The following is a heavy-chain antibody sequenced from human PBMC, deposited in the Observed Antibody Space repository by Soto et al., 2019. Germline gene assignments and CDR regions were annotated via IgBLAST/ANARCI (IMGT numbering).Heavy chain of an antibody. CDR2: IYHSGNT. J-gene: IGHJ3*01. V-gene: IGHV4-31*02. D-gene: IGHD6-6*01. CDR1: GGSISSGGYY. Sequence: SETLSLTCSVSGGSISSGGYYWSWIRQLPGKDLEWIGYIYHSGNTYYNSSLKSRLTISVDTSKNQFSLKLTSVTAADTAVYYCARVGISSSDAFDVWGQGTMVTVSS. CDR3: ARVGISSSDAFDV.